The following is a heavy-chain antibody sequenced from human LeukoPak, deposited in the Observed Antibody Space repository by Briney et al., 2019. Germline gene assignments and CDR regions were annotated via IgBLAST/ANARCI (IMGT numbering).Heavy chain of an antibody. D-gene: IGHD2-15*01. V-gene: IGHV4-59*01. Sequence: SETLSLTCTVSGGSISSYCWSWVRQPPGKGLEWVGYIYYSGSTNYIPSLKSRVTISVDTSNNQFSLKLSSVAAADTDVYDCARDSNTNWLAYCSGGSCGGPFDYWGQGTLVTVSS. CDR2: IYYSGST. CDR3: ARDSNTNWLAYCSGGSCGGPFDY. J-gene: IGHJ4*02. CDR1: GGSISSYC.